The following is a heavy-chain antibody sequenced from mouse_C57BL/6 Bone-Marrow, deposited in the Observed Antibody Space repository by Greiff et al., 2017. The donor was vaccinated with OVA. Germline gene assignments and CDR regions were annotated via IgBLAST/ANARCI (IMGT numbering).Heavy chain of an antibody. V-gene: IGHV3-6*01. D-gene: IGHD2-4*01. CDR3: ARGVSTTHYYAMDY. CDR1: GYSITSGYY. J-gene: IGHJ4*01. CDR2: ISYDGSN. Sequence: EVKLMESGPGLVKPSQSLSLTCSVTGYSITSGYYWNWLRQFPGNKLEWMGYISYDGSNNYNPSLKNRISITRDTSKNQFFRKLNAVTTEDTATYYCARGVSTTHYYAMDYWGQGTSVTVSS.